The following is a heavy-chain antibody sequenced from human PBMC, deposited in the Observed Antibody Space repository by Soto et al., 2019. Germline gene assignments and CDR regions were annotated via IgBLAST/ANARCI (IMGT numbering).Heavy chain of an antibody. Sequence: SETLSDTCAVYGGSFSGYYWSWTRQPPGKGLEWIGEINHSGSTNYNPSLKSRVTISVDTSKNQFSLKLSSVTAADTAVYYCARGDDVLTGYEGDDGMDVWGQVTTVT. D-gene: IGHD3-9*01. J-gene: IGHJ6*02. V-gene: IGHV4-34*01. CDR3: ARGDDVLTGYEGDDGMDV. CDR2: INHSGST. CDR1: GGSFSGYY.